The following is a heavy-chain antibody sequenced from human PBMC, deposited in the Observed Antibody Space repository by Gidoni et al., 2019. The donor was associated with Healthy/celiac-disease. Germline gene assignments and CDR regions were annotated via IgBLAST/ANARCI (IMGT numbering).Heavy chain of an antibody. CDR2: ISGDGGST. CDR1: GCTLDNYA. Sequence: EVQLVESGGGVVQPGGSLRLSCAAAGCTLDNYAMHCVRQAPGKGLDWVSLISGDGGSTYYADSVKGRFTISRDNSKNSLYLQMNSLRTEDTALYYCAKDIPPGRYFDWSPFDIWGQGTMVTVSS. V-gene: IGHV3-43*02. CDR3: AKDIPPGRYFDWSPFDI. J-gene: IGHJ3*02. D-gene: IGHD3-9*01.